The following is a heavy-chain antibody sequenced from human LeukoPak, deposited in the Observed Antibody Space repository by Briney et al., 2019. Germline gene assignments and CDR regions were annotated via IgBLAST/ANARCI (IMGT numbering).Heavy chain of an antibody. CDR1: GYTFTSYY. V-gene: IGHV1-2*02. CDR2: ISPNSGGT. Sequence: ASVKVSCKASGYTFTSYYMHWVRQAPGQGLEWMGWISPNSGGTNYAQKFQGRVTMTRDTSISTAYMELSRLRSDDTAVYYCTRGGSGNYYNVFWGQGTLVTVSS. J-gene: IGHJ1*01. D-gene: IGHD3-10*01. CDR3: TRGGSGNYYNVF.